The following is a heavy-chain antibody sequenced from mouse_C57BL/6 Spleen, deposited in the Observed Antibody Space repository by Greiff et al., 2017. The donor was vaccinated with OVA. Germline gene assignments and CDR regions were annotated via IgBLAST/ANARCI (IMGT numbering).Heavy chain of an antibody. Sequence: EVQLQQSGPELVKPGASVKISCKASGYTFTDYYMNWVTQSHGKSLEWIGDINPNNGGTSYNQKFKGKATLTVDKSSSTAYMELRSLTSEDSAVYYCARGFFDYWGQGTTLTVSS. V-gene: IGHV1-26*01. J-gene: IGHJ2*01. CDR3: ARGFFDY. CDR1: GYTFTDYY. CDR2: INPNNGGT.